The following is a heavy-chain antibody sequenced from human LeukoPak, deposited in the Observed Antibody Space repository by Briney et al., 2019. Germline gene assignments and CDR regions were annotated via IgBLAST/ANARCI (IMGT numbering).Heavy chain of an antibody. CDR1: GFTFSSYG. Sequence: GGSLRLSCAASGFTFSSYGMHWVRQAPGKGLEWVAVISYDGSNKYYADSVKGRFTISRDNSKNTLYPQMNSLRAEDTAVYYCAKDRRLAAPHYYYMDVWGKGTTVTVSS. D-gene: IGHD6-6*01. CDR3: AKDRRLAAPHYYYMDV. V-gene: IGHV3-30*18. J-gene: IGHJ6*03. CDR2: ISYDGSNK.